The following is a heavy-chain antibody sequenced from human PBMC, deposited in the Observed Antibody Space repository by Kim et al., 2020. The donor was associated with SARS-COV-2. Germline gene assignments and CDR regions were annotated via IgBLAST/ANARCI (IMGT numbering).Heavy chain of an antibody. CDR3: VRRRNGVGWLFDL. V-gene: IGHV3-53*01. J-gene: IGHJ2*01. D-gene: IGHD3-3*01. Sequence: YGDSVKGRFTISRDNSGNTLYLQMNSLTVEDTAVYYCVRRRNGVGWLFDLWGRGTLVTVSS.